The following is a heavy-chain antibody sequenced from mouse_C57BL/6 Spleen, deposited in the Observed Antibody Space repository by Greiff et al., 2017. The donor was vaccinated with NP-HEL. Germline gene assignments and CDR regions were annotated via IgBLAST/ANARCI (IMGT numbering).Heavy chain of an antibody. CDR1: GYTFTDYE. CDR2: IDPETGGT. Sequence: QVQLKESGAELVRPGASVTLSCKASGYTFTDYEMHWVKQTPVHGLEWIGAIDPETGGTAYNQKFKGKAILTADKSSSTAYMELRSLTSEDSAVYYCTRGLWLKAYWGQGTLVTVSA. V-gene: IGHV1-15*01. CDR3: TRGLWLKAY. J-gene: IGHJ3*01. D-gene: IGHD1-3*01.